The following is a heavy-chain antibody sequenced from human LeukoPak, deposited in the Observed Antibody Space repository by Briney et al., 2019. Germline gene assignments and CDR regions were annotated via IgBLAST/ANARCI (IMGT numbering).Heavy chain of an antibody. CDR2: INPNSGGT. J-gene: IGHJ6*03. CDR1: GYTFTGYY. CDR3: ARVYASGYLTYYYYMDV. D-gene: IGHD3-3*01. V-gene: IGHV1-2*02. Sequence: ASVKVSCKASGYTFTGYYMHWVRQAPGQGLEWMGWINPNSGGTNYAQKFQGRVTMTRDTSISTAYMELSRLRSDDTAVYYCARVYASGYLTYYYYMDVWGKGTTGTVS.